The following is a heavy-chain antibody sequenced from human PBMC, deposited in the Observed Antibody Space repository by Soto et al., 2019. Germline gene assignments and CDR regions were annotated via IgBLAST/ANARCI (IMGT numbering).Heavy chain of an antibody. V-gene: IGHV4-4*02. CDR3: VKDSRTGCSSINCYMH. CDR2: IWHTGRP. D-gene: IGHD2-15*01. J-gene: IGHJ4*02. Sequence: QLQLRESGPGLVQPSGTLSLTCDVSGDSLTNNHWWSWVRQAPGKVLEWIGEIWHTGRPNYNPSLKSRVASSIDKSKNQFSLKLSSVTAADTAVYYCVKDSRTGCSSINCYMHWGQGTLVTVSS. CDR1: GDSLTNNHW.